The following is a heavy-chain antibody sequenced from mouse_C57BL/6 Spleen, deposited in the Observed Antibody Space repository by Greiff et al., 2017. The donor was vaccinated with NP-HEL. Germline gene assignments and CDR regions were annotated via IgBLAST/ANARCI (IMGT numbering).Heavy chain of an antibody. J-gene: IGHJ2*01. Sequence: QVQLQQPGAELVKPGASVKLSCKASGYTFTSYWMHWVKQRPGRGLEWIGRIDPNSGGTKYNAKFKSKATLTVDKPSSTAYMQLSILTSEDAAVYYCARNYGSSYVEFDYWGQGTTLTVSS. CDR2: IDPNSGGT. CDR3: ARNYGSSYVEFDY. D-gene: IGHD1-1*01. V-gene: IGHV1-72*01. CDR1: GYTFTSYW.